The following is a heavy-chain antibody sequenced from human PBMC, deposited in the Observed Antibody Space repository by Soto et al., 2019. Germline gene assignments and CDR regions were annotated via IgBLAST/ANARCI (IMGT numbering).Heavy chain of an antibody. J-gene: IGHJ4*02. CDR1: GFTFSYYT. V-gene: IGHV3-30-3*01. Sequence: PGGSLRLSCAASGFTFSYYTMHWVRQAPGKGLDWVAAISYDGSNEYYADSVKGRFTISRDNSTNTLYLHMNSLRAEDTAVYYCARIEPYCTTTSCYAVYWGQGTLVTVSS. CDR3: ARIEPYCTTTSCYAVY. D-gene: IGHD2-2*01. CDR2: ISYDGSNE.